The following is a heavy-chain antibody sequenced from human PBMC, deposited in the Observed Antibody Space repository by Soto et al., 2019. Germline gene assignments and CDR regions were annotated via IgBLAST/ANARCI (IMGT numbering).Heavy chain of an antibody. J-gene: IGHJ4*02. CDR1: GFTFNNFG. Sequence: PGGSLRLSCAASGFTFNNFGVRWVRQAPGKGLEWVAVIWNDGNNRRYADSVRGRFTVSSDNSKNTVYLQMDRLRVEDTAMYYCARDRELGRTSPYFDFWGQGTLVTVSA. D-gene: IGHD3-10*01. CDR3: ARDRELGRTSPYFDF. CDR2: IWNDGNNR. V-gene: IGHV3-33*01.